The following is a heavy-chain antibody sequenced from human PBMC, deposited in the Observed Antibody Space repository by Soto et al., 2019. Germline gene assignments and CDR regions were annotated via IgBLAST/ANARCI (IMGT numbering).Heavy chain of an antibody. Sequence: PSETLSLTCTASGGSISSGGYYWSWIRQHPGKGLEWIGYIYYSGSTYYNPSLKSRVTISVDTSKNQFSLKLSSVTAADTAVYYCARDRGYYPDGRLLDYWGQGTLVTVSS. J-gene: IGHJ4*02. CDR1: GGSISSGGYY. D-gene: IGHD3-22*01. V-gene: IGHV4-31*03. CDR2: IYYSGST. CDR3: ARDRGYYPDGRLLDY.